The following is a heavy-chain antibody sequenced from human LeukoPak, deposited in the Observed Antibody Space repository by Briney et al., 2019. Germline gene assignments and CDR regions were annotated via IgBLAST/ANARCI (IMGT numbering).Heavy chain of an antibody. CDR2: IYYSGST. J-gene: IGHJ4*02. D-gene: IGHD3-22*01. Sequence: SETLSLTCTVSGVSISSYYWSWIRQPPGKGLEWIGYIYYSGSTNYNPSLKSRVTISVDTSKNQFSLKLSSVTAADTAVYYCARYRSDYYDSSGYSVFDYWGQGTLVTVSS. V-gene: IGHV4-59*08. CDR1: GVSISSYY. CDR3: ARYRSDYYDSSGYSVFDY.